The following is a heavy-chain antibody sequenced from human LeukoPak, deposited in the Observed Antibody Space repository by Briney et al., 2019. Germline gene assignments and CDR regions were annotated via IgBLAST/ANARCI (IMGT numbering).Heavy chain of an antibody. CDR3: ARDEAIVVVVAATFDY. CDR2: ISAYNGNT. V-gene: IGHV1-18*01. J-gene: IGHJ4*02. Sequence: ASVKVSCKASGYTFTSYGISWVRQAPGQGLEWMGWISAYNGNTNYAQKLQGRVTMTTDTSTSTAYMELRSLRSDDTAVYYCARDEAIVVVVAATFDYWGQGTLVTVSS. D-gene: IGHD2-15*01. CDR1: GYTFTSYG.